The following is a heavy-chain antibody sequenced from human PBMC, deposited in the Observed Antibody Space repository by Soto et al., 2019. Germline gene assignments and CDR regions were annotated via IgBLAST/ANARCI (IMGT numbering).Heavy chain of an antibody. J-gene: IGHJ4*02. CDR2: IYYSGST. CDR3: ARFVGYRGYCSSTSCYNFDF. D-gene: IGHD2-2*01. CDR1: GDSISSDY. V-gene: IGHV4-59*01. Sequence: PSETLSLTCTVSGDSISSDYWSWIRQPPGKGLEWIGYIYYSGSTNYNPSLKSRVTISVDTSKNQFSLKLSSVTAADTAVYYCARFVGYRGYCSSTSCYNFDFWGQGTLVTVSS.